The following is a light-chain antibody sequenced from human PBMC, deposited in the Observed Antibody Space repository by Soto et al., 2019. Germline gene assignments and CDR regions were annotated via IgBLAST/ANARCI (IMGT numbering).Light chain of an antibody. V-gene: IGLV2-14*01. J-gene: IGLJ1*01. CDR3: SSFTTTSTLV. Sequence: QSALTQPAAVSGSPGQSITISCTGTISDIGLYNYVSWYQQHPGKAPKLVIYEVSNRPSGVSDRFSGSKSDNTASLTISGLQAEDEANYYCSSFTTTSTLVFGAGTKATVL. CDR1: ISDIGLYNY. CDR2: EVS.